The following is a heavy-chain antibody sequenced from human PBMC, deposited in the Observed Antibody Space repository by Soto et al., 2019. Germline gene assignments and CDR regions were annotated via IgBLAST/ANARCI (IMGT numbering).Heavy chain of an antibody. CDR2: IYYSGST. J-gene: IGHJ6*02. V-gene: IGHV4-59*12. Sequence: PSETLSLTCTVSGGSISSYYWSWIRQPPGKGLEWIGYIYYSGSTNYNPSLKSRVTISVDTSKNQFSLKLSSVTAADTAVYYCARDRLTPYYYYYYGMDVWGQGTTVTVSS. CDR3: ARDRLTPYYYYYYGMDV. D-gene: IGHD6-25*01. CDR1: GGSISSYY.